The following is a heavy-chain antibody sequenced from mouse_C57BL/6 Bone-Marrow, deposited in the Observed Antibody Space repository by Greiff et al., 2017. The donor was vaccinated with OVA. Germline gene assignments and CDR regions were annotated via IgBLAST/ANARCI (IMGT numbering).Heavy chain of an antibody. D-gene: IGHD1-1*01. CDR2: ISYSGST. CDR1: GYSITSGYD. V-gene: IGHV3-1*01. J-gene: IGHJ3*01. CDR3: ARGNYGSSYEFAY. Sequence: EVKLQESGPGMVKPSQSLSLTCTVTGYSITSGYDWHWIRHFPGNKLEWMGYISYSGSTNYNPSLKSRISITHDTSKNHFFLKLNSVTTEDTATYYCARGNYGSSYEFAYWGQGTLVTVSA.